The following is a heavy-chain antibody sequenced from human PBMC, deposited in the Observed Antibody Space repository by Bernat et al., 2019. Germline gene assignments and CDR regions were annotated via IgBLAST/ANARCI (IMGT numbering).Heavy chain of an antibody. CDR2: ISYDGSNK. J-gene: IGHJ6*02. D-gene: IGHD2-15*01. CDR1: GFTFSSYG. Sequence: QVQLVESGGGVVQPGRSLRLSCAASGFTFSSYGMHWVRLAPGKGLEWVAVISYDGSNKYYADSVKGRFTISRDNSKNTLYLQMNSLRAEDTAVYYCAKDRGYCSGGSCYVYGMDVWGQGTTVTVSS. CDR3: AKDRGYCSGGSCYVYGMDV. V-gene: IGHV3-30*18.